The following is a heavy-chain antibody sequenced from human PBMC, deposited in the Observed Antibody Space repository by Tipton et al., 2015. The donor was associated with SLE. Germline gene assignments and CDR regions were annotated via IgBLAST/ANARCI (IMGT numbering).Heavy chain of an antibody. V-gene: IGHV3-30-3*01. D-gene: IGHD1-1*01. Sequence: RSLRLSCAASGFTFSSYAMHWVRQAPGKGLEWVAVISYDGSNKYYADSVKGRFTISRDNSKNTLYLQMNSLRAEDTAVYYCARDGYGFLDYYYYYMDVWGKGTTATVSS. J-gene: IGHJ6*03. CDR1: GFTFSSYA. CDR2: ISYDGSNK. CDR3: ARDGYGFLDYYYYYMDV.